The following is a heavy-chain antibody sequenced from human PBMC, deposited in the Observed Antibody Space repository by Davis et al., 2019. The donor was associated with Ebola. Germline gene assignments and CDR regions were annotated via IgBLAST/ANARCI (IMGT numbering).Heavy chain of an antibody. CDR3: ARHTIGWFDP. J-gene: IGHJ5*02. D-gene: IGHD3-10*01. CDR2: IGTAGDT. V-gene: IGHV3-13*01. CDR1: GFTFSSYD. Sequence: GESLKISCAASGFTFSSYDMHWVRQATGKGLEWVSAIGTAGDTYYPGSVKGRFTISRENAKNSLYLQMNSLRAGDTAVYYCARHTIGWFDPWGQGTLVTVSS.